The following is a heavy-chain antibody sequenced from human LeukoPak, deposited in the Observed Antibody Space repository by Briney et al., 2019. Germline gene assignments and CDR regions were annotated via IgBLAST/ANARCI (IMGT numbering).Heavy chain of an antibody. CDR3: TRLSYYYGSGSYPTRYRSPIG. J-gene: IGHJ4*02. CDR2: IRSKANSYAT. V-gene: IGHV3-73*01. D-gene: IGHD3-10*01. CDR1: GFTFSGSA. Sequence: QTGGSLRLSCAASGFTFSGSAMHWVRQASGKGLEWVGRIRSKANSYATAYAASVKGRFTISRDDSKNTAYLQMNSLKTEDTAVYYCTRLSYYYGSGSYPTRYRSPIGWGQGTLVTVSS.